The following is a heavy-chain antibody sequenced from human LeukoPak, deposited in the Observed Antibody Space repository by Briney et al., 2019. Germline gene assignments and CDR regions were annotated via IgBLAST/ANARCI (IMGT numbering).Heavy chain of an antibody. V-gene: IGHV3-21*01. CDR1: GVTLRRCI. CDR2: NTCCSSYI. D-gene: IGHD3-9*01. J-gene: IGHJ4*02. Sequence: GGPLRLFCAASGVTLRRCIMIWVREAPGKGLEGVSSNTCCSSYIYDADSVKRRFTISRDNAKTSLYLHMNSLRAEDTAVYYCARDGFSSAYYDILTGYPPAYWGQGTLVTVSS. CDR3: ARDGFSSAYYDILTGYPPAY.